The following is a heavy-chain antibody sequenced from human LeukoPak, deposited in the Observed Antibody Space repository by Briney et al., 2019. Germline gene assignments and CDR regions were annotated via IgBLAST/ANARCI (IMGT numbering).Heavy chain of an antibody. Sequence: GASVKVSCKASGYTFTGYYMHWVRQAPGQGLEWMGWINPNSGGTNYAQKFQGRVTMTRDTSISTAYMELSRLRSDDTAVYYCARDAGCSGGSCDPTGGLSDYWGQGTLVTVSS. CDR3: ARDAGCSGGSCDPTGGLSDY. D-gene: IGHD2-15*01. J-gene: IGHJ4*02. V-gene: IGHV1-2*02. CDR1: GYTFTGYY. CDR2: INPNSGGT.